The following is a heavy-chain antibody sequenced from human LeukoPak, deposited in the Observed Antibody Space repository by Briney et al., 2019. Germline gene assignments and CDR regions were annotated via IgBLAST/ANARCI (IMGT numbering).Heavy chain of an antibody. CDR1: GFTFSSYG. D-gene: IGHD1-26*01. CDR3: ARAPVKELPADH. CDR2: IWYDGSNK. V-gene: IGHV3-33*01. Sequence: GGSLRLSCAASGFTFSSYGMHWVRQAPGKGLEWVAVIWYDGSNKYYADSVKGRFTISRDNPKNTLYLQMNSLRAEDTAVYYCARAPVKELPADHWGQGTLVTVSS. J-gene: IGHJ4*02.